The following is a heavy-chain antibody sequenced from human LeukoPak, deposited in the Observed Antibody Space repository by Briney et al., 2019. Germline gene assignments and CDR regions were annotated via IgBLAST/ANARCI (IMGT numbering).Heavy chain of an antibody. Sequence: GGSLRLSCAASGFTFSNYAMSWVRQAPGKGLEWVSAFSDSSGSTHYADSVKGRFTISRDNSKNTLYLQMNSLRAEDTAVYYCARDRLRLAIKYYFDYWGQGTLVTVSS. CDR3: ARDRLRLAIKYYFDY. D-gene: IGHD2-2*02. V-gene: IGHV3-23*01. CDR2: FSDSSGST. J-gene: IGHJ4*02. CDR1: GFTFSNYA.